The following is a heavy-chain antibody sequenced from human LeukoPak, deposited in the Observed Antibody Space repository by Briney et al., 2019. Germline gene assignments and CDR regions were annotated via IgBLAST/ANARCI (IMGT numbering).Heavy chain of an antibody. Sequence: GGSLRLSCAASGFTFSSYSMNWVRQAPGKGLEWVSSISSSSSYIYYADSVKGRFTISRDNSKTTLYLQMNSLRAEDTAVYYCAKSSLGDTGAYQYYFDYWGQGTLVTVSS. CDR2: ISSSSSYI. CDR3: AKSSLGDTGAYQYYFDY. CDR1: GFTFSSYS. D-gene: IGHD2-8*02. V-gene: IGHV3-21*04. J-gene: IGHJ4*02.